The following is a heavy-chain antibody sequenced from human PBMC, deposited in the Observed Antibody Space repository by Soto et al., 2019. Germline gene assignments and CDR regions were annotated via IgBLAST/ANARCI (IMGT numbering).Heavy chain of an antibody. J-gene: IGHJ6*02. Sequence: PGESLEIPCNGSGYSFTTYWVGWGRQIPGEGLGWRGIIYPDDSDTRYSPSFQSQVTILADKSINPAYLHWSSLKASDTAMYYCARHPGGSSYPYYYYSVDVWGQGTTVTVSS. V-gene: IGHV5-51*01. D-gene: IGHD6-6*01. CDR2: IYPDDSDT. CDR3: ARHPGGSSYPYYYYSVDV. CDR1: GYSFTTYW.